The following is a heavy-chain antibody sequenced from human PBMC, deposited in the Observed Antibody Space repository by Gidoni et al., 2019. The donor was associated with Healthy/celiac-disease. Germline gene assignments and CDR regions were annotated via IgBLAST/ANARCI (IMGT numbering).Heavy chain of an antibody. CDR1: GYTFTGYY. CDR2: INPNSGGT. CDR3: ARVKVYYGSGLLHGYDYYGMDV. Sequence: QVQLVQSVAEVKKPGASVKVSCKASGYTFTGYYMHWVQQAPGQGLEWMGWINPNSGGTNYAQKFQGRVTMTRDTSISTAYMELSRLRSDDTAVYYCARVKVYYGSGLLHGYDYYGMDVWGQGTTVTVSS. V-gene: IGHV1-2*02. D-gene: IGHD3-10*01. J-gene: IGHJ6*02.